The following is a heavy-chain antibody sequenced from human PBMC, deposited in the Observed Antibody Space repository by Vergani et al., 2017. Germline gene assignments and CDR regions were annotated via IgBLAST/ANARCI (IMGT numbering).Heavy chain of an antibody. CDR1: GYIFSNFW. Sequence: EKQLVQSGSETKKPGASLKISCPAFGYIFSNFWIGWVRQRPGRGLEWMGINYPGHSEVKSNPTCRGHVIFSVDTSVNTAYLQWRSLQASDTATYFCASGGNGSENGGALQLWGQGTNITVSS. J-gene: IGHJ3*01. CDR2: NYPGHSEV. CDR3: ASGGNGSENGGALQL. V-gene: IGHV5-51*01. D-gene: IGHD3-10*01.